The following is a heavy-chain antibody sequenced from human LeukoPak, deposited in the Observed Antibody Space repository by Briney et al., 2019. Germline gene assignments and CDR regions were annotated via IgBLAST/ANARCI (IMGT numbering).Heavy chain of an antibody. V-gene: IGHV5-51*01. Sequence: GESLKISYKGSGYSFTSYWIGWVRQMPGKGLEWMGIIYPGDSDTRYSPSFQGQVTISADKSISTAYLQWSSLKASDTAMYYCARLNYYDSSGYPNYFDYWGQGTLVTVSS. CDR1: GYSFTSYW. D-gene: IGHD3-22*01. J-gene: IGHJ4*02. CDR2: IYPGDSDT. CDR3: ARLNYYDSSGYPNYFDY.